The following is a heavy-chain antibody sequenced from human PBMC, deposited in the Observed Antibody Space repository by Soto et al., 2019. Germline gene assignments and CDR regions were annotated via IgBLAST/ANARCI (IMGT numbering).Heavy chain of an antibody. CDR2: ISWNSGIT. Sequence: PGGSLRLSCAAFGFTFVDYAMHRVRQAPGKGLVWVSGISWNSGITTYADSVKGRFTISRDNAKNTLYLQMNGLRVEDTAIYYCAREYYSSGTHWGQGTLVTVST. V-gene: IGHV3-9*01. J-gene: IGHJ1*01. CDR3: AREYYSSGTH. D-gene: IGHD3-10*01. CDR1: GFTFVDYA.